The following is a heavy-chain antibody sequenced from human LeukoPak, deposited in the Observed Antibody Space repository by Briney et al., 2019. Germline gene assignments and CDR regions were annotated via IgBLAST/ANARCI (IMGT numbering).Heavy chain of an antibody. Sequence: GGSLRLSCAASGFTFSDYYMNWVRQAPGRGLEWVSCISYSSNYIYYADSVKGRFTISRDNTKNSLYLQMNSLRAEDTAVYYCARERGSGWGGGIQHWGQGTLVTVSS. V-gene: IGHV3-21*01. CDR2: ISYSSNYI. CDR1: GFTFSDYY. J-gene: IGHJ1*01. D-gene: IGHD6-19*01. CDR3: ARERGSGWGGGIQH.